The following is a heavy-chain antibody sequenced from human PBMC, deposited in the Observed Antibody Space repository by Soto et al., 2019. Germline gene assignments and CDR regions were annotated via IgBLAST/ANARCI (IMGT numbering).Heavy chain of an antibody. CDR3: ARDTSYRTDY. Sequence: EVRLVESGGGLVQPGGSLRLSCATSGFTFSSRWMNWVRQAPGKGLVWVSYIKSDGSTTTYADSVKGRFTISRDNSKNTVYRQMNSLRVDDTAVYYCARDTSYRTDYWGQGTLVTVSS. CDR1: GFTFSSRW. D-gene: IGHD2-2*01. CDR2: IKSDGSTT. V-gene: IGHV3-74*01. J-gene: IGHJ4*02.